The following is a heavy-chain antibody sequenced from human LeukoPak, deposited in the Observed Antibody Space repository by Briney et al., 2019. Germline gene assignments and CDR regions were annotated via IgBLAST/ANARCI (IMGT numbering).Heavy chain of an antibody. CDR3: ARDGHNYYYDSSGSWRGPPRWFDP. J-gene: IGHJ5*02. Sequence: PSETLSLTCTVSGGSISSYYWSWIRQPPGKGLEWIGYIYYSGSTNYNPSLKSRVTISVDTSKNQFSLKLSSVTAADTAVYYCARDGHNYYYDSSGSWRGPPRWFDPWGQGTLVTVSS. CDR1: GGSISSYY. V-gene: IGHV4-59*01. D-gene: IGHD3-22*01. CDR2: IYYSGST.